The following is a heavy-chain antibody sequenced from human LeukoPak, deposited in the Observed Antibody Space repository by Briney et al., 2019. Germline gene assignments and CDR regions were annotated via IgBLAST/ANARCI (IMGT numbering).Heavy chain of an antibody. J-gene: IGHJ6*02. Sequence: GGSLRLSCAASGFTFSGSAMHWVRQASGKGLEWVGRIRSKANSYATAYAASVKGRFTISRDDSKNTAYLQMNSLKTDDTAVYYCTRQNYDSSGYYSYYYYYGMDVWGQGTTVTVSS. V-gene: IGHV3-73*01. CDR3: TRQNYDSSGYYSYYYYYGMDV. D-gene: IGHD3-22*01. CDR2: IRSKANSYAT. CDR1: GFTFSGSA.